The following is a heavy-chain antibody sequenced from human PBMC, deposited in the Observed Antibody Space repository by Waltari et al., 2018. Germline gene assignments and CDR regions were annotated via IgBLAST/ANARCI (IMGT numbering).Heavy chain of an antibody. CDR1: ESTFSSYA. Sequence: QVQLVESGGGVVQPGRSLRLSCAASESTFSSYAMHWVRQAPGKGLEWVAVISYNERNIYYVDSVKGRFTISRDNSKKTLYLQMNSLRAEDTAVYYCARDYCDRTYCHGMDVWGRGTTVTVSS. V-gene: IGHV3-30*03. D-gene: IGHD3-22*01. CDR2: ISYNERNI. CDR3: ARDYCDRTYCHGMDV. J-gene: IGHJ6*02.